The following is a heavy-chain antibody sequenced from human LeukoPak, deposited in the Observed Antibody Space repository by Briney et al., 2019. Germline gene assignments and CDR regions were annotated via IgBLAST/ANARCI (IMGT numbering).Heavy chain of an antibody. J-gene: IGHJ4*02. V-gene: IGHV3-23*01. CDR1: RFTFSSYG. D-gene: IGHD3-10*01. CDR3: ANGDTTWALPHDD. Sequence: GGSLRLSCAASRFTFSSYGMSWVRQAPGKGLEWVSAISGSGGSTYYADSVKGRFTISRDKSKNTLYLQMNSMRAEDTAVYSCANGDTTWALPHDDWGPGTLVTVSS. CDR2: ISGSGGST.